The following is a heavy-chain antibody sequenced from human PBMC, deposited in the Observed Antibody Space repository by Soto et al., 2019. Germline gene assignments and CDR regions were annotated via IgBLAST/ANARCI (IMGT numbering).Heavy chain of an antibody. V-gene: IGHV4-59*01. Sequence: SETLSLTCSVSGDSISGYYWSWIRQPPGKGLEWIGYIYYDGSTNYNTSLISRLTISVDTSKNQLSLKLTSVTTADTAVYYCARGGWSLDYWGKGPLVTVSS. CDR3: ARGGWSLDY. CDR1: GDSISGYY. J-gene: IGHJ4*02. D-gene: IGHD6-19*01. CDR2: IYYDGST.